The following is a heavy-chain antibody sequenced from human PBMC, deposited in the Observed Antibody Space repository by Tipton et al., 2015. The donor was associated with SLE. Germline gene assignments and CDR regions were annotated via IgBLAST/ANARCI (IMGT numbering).Heavy chain of an antibody. V-gene: IGHV3-15*01. CDR2: IKTETDDATT. J-gene: IGHJ4*02. D-gene: IGHD3-16*01. Sequence: GSLRLSCAASGFTFSKAWMTWVRQAPGKGLEWVGRIKTETDDATTDYAAPVKGRFSISRDDSKNTLYLQMNSLKTEDTAVYYCTTWDVYVWEHWRPWYYFDHWGQGTVVTVSS. CDR3: TTWDVYVWEHWRPWYYFDH. CDR1: GFTFSKAW.